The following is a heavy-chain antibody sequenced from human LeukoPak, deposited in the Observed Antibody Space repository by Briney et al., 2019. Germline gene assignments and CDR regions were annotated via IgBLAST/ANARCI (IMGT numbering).Heavy chain of an antibody. CDR3: ARKRPTDPFDY. D-gene: IGHD2-21*02. V-gene: IGHV1-3*01. J-gene: IGHJ4*02. CDR2: INAGNGNT. Sequence: ASVKVSCKASGYTFTSYAMHRVRQAPGQRLEWMGWINAGNGNTKYSQKFQGRVTITRDTSASTAYMELSSLRSEDTAVYYCARKRPTDPFDYWGQGTLVTVSS. CDR1: GYTFTSYA.